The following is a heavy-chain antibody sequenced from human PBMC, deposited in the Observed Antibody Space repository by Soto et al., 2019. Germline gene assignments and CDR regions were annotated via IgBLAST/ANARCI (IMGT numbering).Heavy chain of an antibody. Sequence: EVQLLESGGVLVPPGGSLRVSCAASGFTFSIFAMTWVRQAPGKGLEWVASITGSGDYARYPDSVQGRFTISRDNSKNTLYLQMNRLRTEDTALYYCSRDPNGDYIGAFDNWGQGTMVTVSS. CDR1: GFTFSIFA. CDR2: ITGSGDYA. CDR3: SRDPNGDYIGAFDN. J-gene: IGHJ3*02. D-gene: IGHD4-17*01. V-gene: IGHV3-23*01.